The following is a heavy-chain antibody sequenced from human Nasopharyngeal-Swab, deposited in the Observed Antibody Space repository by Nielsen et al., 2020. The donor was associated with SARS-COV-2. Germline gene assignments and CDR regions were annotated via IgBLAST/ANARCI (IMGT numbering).Heavy chain of an antibody. CDR2: TYYRSKWYN. Sequence: LRLSCAISGDSVSSSSAAWNWIRQSPSRGLEWLGRTYYRSKWYNDYAVSVKSRITINPDTSKNQFSLHLDSVTPEDTAVYYCARARGAYGDYYYYYYTDVWGKGTTVTVSS. J-gene: IGHJ6*03. CDR1: GDSVSSSSAA. V-gene: IGHV6-1*01. D-gene: IGHD4-17*01. CDR3: ARARGAYGDYYYYYYTDV.